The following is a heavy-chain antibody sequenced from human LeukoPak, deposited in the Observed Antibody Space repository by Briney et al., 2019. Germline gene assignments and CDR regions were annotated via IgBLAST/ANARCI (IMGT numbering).Heavy chain of an antibody. CDR2: TNPNSGGT. CDR1: GYTFTGYY. Sequence: GASVKVPCKASGYTFTGYYMHWVRQAPGQGLEWMGWTNPNSGGTNYAQKFQGRVTMTRDTSISTAHMELSRLRSDDTAVYYCASSVWSTSCYFVYWGQGTLVTVSS. J-gene: IGHJ4*02. CDR3: ASSVWSTSCYFVY. D-gene: IGHD2-2*01. V-gene: IGHV1-2*02.